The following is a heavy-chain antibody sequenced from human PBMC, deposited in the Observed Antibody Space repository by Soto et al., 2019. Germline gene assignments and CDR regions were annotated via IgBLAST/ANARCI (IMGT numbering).Heavy chain of an antibody. CDR3: ASQFCSGGACFNWFDP. CDR2: IFDSGIT. Sequence: SETLSLTCTVSGGSIRSSLYYWSWIRQHPGKGLEWIGYIFDSGITHYNPSLKSRVAMSVDTSKNQFSLNLTSVTAADTAVYFCASQFCSGGACFNWFDPWGHGTLVTLL. D-gene: IGHD2-21*02. V-gene: IGHV4-30-4*01. CDR1: GGSIRSSLYY. J-gene: IGHJ5*02.